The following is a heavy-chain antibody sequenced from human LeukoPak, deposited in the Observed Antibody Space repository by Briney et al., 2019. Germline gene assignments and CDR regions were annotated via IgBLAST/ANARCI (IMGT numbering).Heavy chain of an antibody. CDR3: ARVGGITGTTLGEEFGY. CDR2: ISAYNGNT. Sequence: ASVKVSFKASGYTFTSYGISWVRQAPGQGLEWMGWISAYNGNTNYAQKLQGRVTMTTDTSTSTAYMELRSLRSDDTAVYYCARVGGITGTTLGEEFGYWGQGTLVTVSS. D-gene: IGHD1-7*01. J-gene: IGHJ4*02. CDR1: GYTFTSYG. V-gene: IGHV1-18*01.